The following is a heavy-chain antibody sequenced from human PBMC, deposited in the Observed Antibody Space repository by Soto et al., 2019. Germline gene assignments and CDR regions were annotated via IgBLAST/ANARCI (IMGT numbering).Heavy chain of an antibody. J-gene: IGHJ6*02. V-gene: IGHV3-30*18. CDR1: GFTFSSYG. CDR3: AKNLECGFDRSGSCYPFYYYYGMDV. CDR2: ISYDGSNK. Sequence: WGSLRLSCAASGFTFSSYGMHWVRQAPGKGLEWVAVISYDGSNKYYADSVKGRFTISRDNSKNTLYLQMNSLRAEDTAVYYCAKNLECGFDRSGSCYPFYYYYGMDVWGQGTTVTVSS. D-gene: IGHD2-15*01.